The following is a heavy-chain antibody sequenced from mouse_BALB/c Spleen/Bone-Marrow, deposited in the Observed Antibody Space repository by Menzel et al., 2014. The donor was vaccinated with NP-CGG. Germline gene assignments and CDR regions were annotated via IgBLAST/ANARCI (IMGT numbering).Heavy chain of an antibody. J-gene: IGHJ2*01. Sequence: EVQLVESGGGLVQPGGSLKLSCAASGFDFSRYWMSWVRQAPGKGLEWIGEINPESRTINYSPSLKDKFIIPRDNAKNTLYLRLNKVRSEDTALYYCARPDYYGYLNYWGQGTTLTVSS. D-gene: IGHD1-1*01. CDR2: INPESRTI. CDR1: GFDFSRYW. V-gene: IGHV4-1*02. CDR3: ARPDYYGYLNY.